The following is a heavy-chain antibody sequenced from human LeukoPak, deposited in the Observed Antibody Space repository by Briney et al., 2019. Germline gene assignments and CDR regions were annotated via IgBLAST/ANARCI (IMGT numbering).Heavy chain of an antibody. J-gene: IGHJ4*02. V-gene: IGHV3-23*01. CDR2: ISPSGDIL. CDR1: GFTFSSHG. Sequence: PGGSLRLSCAASGFTFSSHGMNWVRQAPGKGLEWVSGISPSGDILYYADSVKGQFTISRDNSKNTVYLQMSSLRAEDTAVYYCARRAGDYSHPYDYWGQGTLVTVSS. CDR3: ARRAGDYSHPYDY. D-gene: IGHD3-22*01.